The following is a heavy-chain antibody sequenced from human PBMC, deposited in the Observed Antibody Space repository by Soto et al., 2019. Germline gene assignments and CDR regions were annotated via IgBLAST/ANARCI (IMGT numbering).Heavy chain of an antibody. CDR2: IKQDGSEK. Sequence: GGSLRLSCAASGFTFSSYWMSWVRQAPGKGLEWVANIKQDGSEKYYVDSVKGRFTISRDNAKNSLYLQMNSLRAEDTAVYYCARDSIGVVVAATYYYYYMDVWGKGTTVTVSS. CDR1: GFTFSSYW. CDR3: ARDSIGVVVAATYYYYYMDV. D-gene: IGHD2-15*01. V-gene: IGHV3-7*01. J-gene: IGHJ6*03.